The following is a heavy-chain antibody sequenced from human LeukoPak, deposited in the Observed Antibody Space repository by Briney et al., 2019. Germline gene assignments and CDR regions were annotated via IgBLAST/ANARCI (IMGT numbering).Heavy chain of an antibody. J-gene: IGHJ4*02. CDR1: GYTFTGYY. D-gene: IGHD6-13*01. V-gene: IGHV1-2*02. Sequence: PRASVKVSCKASGYTFTGYYMHWVRQAPGQGLEWMGWINPNSGGTNYAQKFQGRVTMTRDTSISTAYMELSRLRSDDTAVYYCARVELVESKSPKDFDYWGQGTLVTVSS. CDR3: ARVELVESKSPKDFDY. CDR2: INPNSGGT.